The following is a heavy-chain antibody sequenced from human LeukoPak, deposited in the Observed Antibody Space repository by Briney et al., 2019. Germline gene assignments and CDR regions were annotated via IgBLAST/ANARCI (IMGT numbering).Heavy chain of an antibody. CDR1: GCSFTSYW. Sequence: GESLKISCHSFGCSFTSYWYGRGSQMPGKGLEWMGIIYPGDSDTRYSPSFQGQVTISADKSISTAYLQWISLKASDTAMYYCARSHRPAGIIDFDYWGQGTLVTVSS. V-gene: IGHV5-51*01. CDR3: ARSHRPAGIIDFDY. D-gene: IGHD2-2*02. CDR2: IYPGDSDT. J-gene: IGHJ4*02.